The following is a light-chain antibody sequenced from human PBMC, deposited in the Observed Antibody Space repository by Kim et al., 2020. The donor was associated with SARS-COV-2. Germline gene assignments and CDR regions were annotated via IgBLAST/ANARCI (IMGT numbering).Light chain of an antibody. Sequence: ALGQTVKITCQGDSLKTSYATWYQQKPGQAPVLVLYGKDNRPLGIPDRFSGSSSSNSGSLTITGAQAEDEADYYCSSRDTTNSHVVFGGGTKLTVL. V-gene: IGLV3-19*01. J-gene: IGLJ2*01. CDR2: GKD. CDR3: SSRDTTNSHVV. CDR1: SLKTSY.